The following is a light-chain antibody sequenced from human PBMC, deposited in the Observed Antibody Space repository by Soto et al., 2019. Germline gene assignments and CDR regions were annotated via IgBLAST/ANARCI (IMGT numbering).Light chain of an antibody. Sequence: DIVMTQSPLSLSVTPGEPASISCRSSQSLLYSNGYNFLDWYLQRPGQSPQLLIYLGSNRASGVPDRFSGSGSGTDFTLKISRVEAEYVGVFYCMQALQTWTFGQGTKVEIK. CDR1: QSLLYSNGYNF. CDR2: LGS. CDR3: MQALQTWT. V-gene: IGKV2-28*01. J-gene: IGKJ1*01.